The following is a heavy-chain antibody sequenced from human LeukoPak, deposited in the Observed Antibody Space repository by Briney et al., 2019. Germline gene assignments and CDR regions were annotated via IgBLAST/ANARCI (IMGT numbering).Heavy chain of an antibody. CDR2: INPNSGGT. Sequence: ASVKVSCKASGYTFTGYYMHWVRQAPGQGLEWMGWINPNSGGTNYAQKFQGRVTMTEDTSTDTAYMELSSLRSEDTAVYYCATFKNYDAFDIWGQGTMVTVSS. CDR3: ATFKNYDAFDI. D-gene: IGHD1-7*01. CDR1: GYTFTGYY. J-gene: IGHJ3*02. V-gene: IGHV1-2*02.